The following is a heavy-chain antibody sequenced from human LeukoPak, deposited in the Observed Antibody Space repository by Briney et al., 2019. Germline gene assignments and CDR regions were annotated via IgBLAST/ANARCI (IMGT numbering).Heavy chain of an antibody. CDR1: GGSFSGYY. Sequence: PSETLSLTCAVYGGSFSGYYWSWIRQPPGKGLEWIGYIYTSGSTNYNPSLKSRVTISVDTSKNQFSLKLSSVTAADTAVYYCARVRLPYSSSWYYFDYWGQGTLVTVSS. D-gene: IGHD6-13*01. V-gene: IGHV4-4*09. CDR3: ARVRLPYSSSWYYFDY. CDR2: IYTSGST. J-gene: IGHJ4*02.